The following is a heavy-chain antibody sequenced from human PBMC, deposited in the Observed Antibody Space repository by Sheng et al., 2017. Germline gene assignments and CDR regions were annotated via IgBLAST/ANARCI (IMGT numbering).Heavy chain of an antibody. Sequence: QVQLQQWGAGLLKPSETLSLTCAVYGGSFSGYYWSWIRQPPGKGLEWIGEINHSGSTNYNPSLKSRVTISVDTSKNQFSLKLSSVTAADTAVYYCARVRYGSAQGAYGMDVWGQGTTVTVSS. V-gene: IGHV4-34*01. CDR2: INHSGST. CDR3: ARVRYGSAQGAYGMDV. J-gene: IGHJ6*02. D-gene: IGHD3-10*01. CDR1: GGSFSGYY.